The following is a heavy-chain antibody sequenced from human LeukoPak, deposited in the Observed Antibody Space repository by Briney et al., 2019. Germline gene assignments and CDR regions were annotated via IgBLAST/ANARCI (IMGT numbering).Heavy chain of an antibody. V-gene: IGHV4-59*08. D-gene: IGHD6-19*01. J-gene: IGHJ4*02. CDR1: GGSISGYY. CDR2: IHYTGST. Sequence: SETLSLTCTVSGGSISGYYWSWVRQPPGKGLEWVAYIHYTGSTNYNPSLKSRVTISLDTSENQFSLKLTSVTAAHTAVYYCARHPPVTGQPLGYWGQGTLVTVSS. CDR3: ARHPPVTGQPLGY.